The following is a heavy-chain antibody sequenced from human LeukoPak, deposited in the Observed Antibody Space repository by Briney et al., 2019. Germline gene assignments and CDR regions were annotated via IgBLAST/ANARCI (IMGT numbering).Heavy chain of an antibody. D-gene: IGHD5-24*01. V-gene: IGHV3-53*05. J-gene: IGHJ6*02. CDR1: GFTVSSNY. CDR3: ARDRPRWAMDV. Sequence: GGSLRLSCAASGFTVSSNYMSWVRQAPGKGLEWVSVIYSGGSTYYADSVKGRFTISRDNSKNTLYLQMNSLRAEDTAVYYCARDRPRWAMDVWGQGTTVTVSS. CDR2: IYSGGST.